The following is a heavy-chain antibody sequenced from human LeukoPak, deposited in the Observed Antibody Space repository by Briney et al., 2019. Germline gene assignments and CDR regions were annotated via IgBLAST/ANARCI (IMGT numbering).Heavy chain of an antibody. CDR1: GGSFSGYY. Sequence: SETLSLTCAVYGGSFSGYYWSWIRQPPGKGLEWIGEINHSGSTNYNPSLKSRVTISVDTSKNQFSLKLSSVTAADTAVYYCARGLGGYSYGRGLGFDPWGQGTLVTVSS. CDR3: ARGLGGYSYGRGLGFDP. D-gene: IGHD5-18*01. J-gene: IGHJ5*02. V-gene: IGHV4-34*01. CDR2: INHSGST.